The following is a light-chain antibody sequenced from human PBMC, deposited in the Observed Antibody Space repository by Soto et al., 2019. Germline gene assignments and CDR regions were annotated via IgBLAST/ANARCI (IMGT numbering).Light chain of an antibody. V-gene: IGKV3-11*01. Sequence: EIVLTQSPATVSLSPGERATLSCRASQSVSSYLAWYQQKPGQAPRLLIYDASNRATGIPARFSGSGSGTDFTLTISSLEPEDFAVYYCQQRSNSFTFGGGTKVEIK. CDR2: DAS. CDR3: QQRSNSFT. J-gene: IGKJ4*01. CDR1: QSVSSY.